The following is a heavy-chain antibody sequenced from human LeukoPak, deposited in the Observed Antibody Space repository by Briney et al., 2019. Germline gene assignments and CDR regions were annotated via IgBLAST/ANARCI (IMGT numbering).Heavy chain of an antibody. D-gene: IGHD6-13*01. Sequence: SETLSLTCTVSGGSISGYYWSWIRQPPGKGLEWIGYMYYSGSTNYNPSLKSRVTISVDTSKNQFSLKLSSVTAADTAVYYCAGSSSWYYFDYWGQGTLVTVSS. V-gene: IGHV4-59*01. CDR2: MYYSGST. J-gene: IGHJ4*02. CDR3: AGSSSWYYFDY. CDR1: GGSISGYY.